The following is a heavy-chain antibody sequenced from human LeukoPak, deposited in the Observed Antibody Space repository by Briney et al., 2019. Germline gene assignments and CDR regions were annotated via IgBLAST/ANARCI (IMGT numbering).Heavy chain of an antibody. CDR2: INHSGST. CDR3: ARAPRYGDLDY. J-gene: IGHJ4*02. V-gene: IGHV4-34*01. CDR1: GGSFSGYY. Sequence: SETLSLTCAVYGGSFSGYYWSWIRQPPGKGLEWIGEINHSGSTNYNPSLKSRVTISVDTSKNQFSLKLSSVTAADTAVYYCARAPRYGDLDYWGQGTLVTVFS. D-gene: IGHD4-17*01.